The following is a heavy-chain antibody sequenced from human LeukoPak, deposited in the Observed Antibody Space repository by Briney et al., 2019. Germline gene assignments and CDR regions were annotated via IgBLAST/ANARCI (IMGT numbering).Heavy chain of an antibody. J-gene: IGHJ4*02. Sequence: SSETLSLTCAVSGGSILSTNWWRWVRQPPGKGLEWIGEVHLSGASNYNPSLKSRVSMSIDKSRNHLSLELTSVTAADTAIYYCARESGAFSPFGFWGQGTLVTVSS. CDR1: GGSILSTNW. CDR2: VHLSGAS. CDR3: ARESGAFSPFGF. V-gene: IGHV4-4*02. D-gene: IGHD1-26*01.